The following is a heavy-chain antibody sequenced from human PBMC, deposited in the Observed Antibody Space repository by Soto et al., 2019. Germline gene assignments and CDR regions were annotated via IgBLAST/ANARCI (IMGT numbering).Heavy chain of an antibody. Sequence: GGSLRLSCGASGFTFSNYWMHWVRQAPGEGLVWVARISGDGSFTRFADSVKGRFTISRDNAKNTLYLQMSSLRVDDTAVYYCARVGGGSGNFDYWGQGALVT. D-gene: IGHD3-10*01. J-gene: IGHJ4*02. CDR1: GFTFSNYW. V-gene: IGHV3-74*01. CDR2: ISGDGSFT. CDR3: ARVGGGSGNFDY.